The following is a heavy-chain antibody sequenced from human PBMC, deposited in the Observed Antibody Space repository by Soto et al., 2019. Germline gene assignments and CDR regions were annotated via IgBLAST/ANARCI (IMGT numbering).Heavy chain of an antibody. Sequence: EVQLVESGGGLVQPGGSLRVSCAASGFTFSTYSMNWVRQAPGKGLEWVSYMSGRSLTIYYTDSVKGRFTISRDNAKNSLYLQMNSLRDEDTAVYYCARGGSSSDNGMDVWGQGTTVTVSS. J-gene: IGHJ6*02. CDR2: MSGRSLTI. CDR1: GFTFSTYS. V-gene: IGHV3-48*02. CDR3: ARGGSSSDNGMDV. D-gene: IGHD6-6*01.